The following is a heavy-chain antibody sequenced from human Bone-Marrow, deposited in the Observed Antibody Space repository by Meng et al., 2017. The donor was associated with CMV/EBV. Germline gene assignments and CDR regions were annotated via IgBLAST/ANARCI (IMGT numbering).Heavy chain of an antibody. CDR3: TTDLPCSSTSCYWLGAFDI. V-gene: IGHV3-15*01. D-gene: IGHD2-2*01. Sequence: GESLKISCAASGFTFSNAWMSWVRQAPGKGLEWVGRIKSKTDGGTTDYAAPVKGRFTISRDDSKNTLYLQMNSLKTEDTAVYYCTTDLPCSSTSCYWLGAFDIWGQGTMVTVSS. CDR1: GFTFSNAW. CDR2: IKSKTDGGTT. J-gene: IGHJ3*02.